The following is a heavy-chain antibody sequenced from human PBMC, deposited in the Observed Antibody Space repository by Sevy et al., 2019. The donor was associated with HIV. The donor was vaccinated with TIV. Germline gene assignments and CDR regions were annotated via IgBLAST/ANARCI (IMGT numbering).Heavy chain of an antibody. Sequence: GGSLRLSCAASGFTFSSYGMHWVRQAPGRGLEWVAVIWYDGSNKYYADSVKGRFTISRDNSKNTLYLQMNSLRAEDTAVYYCARDRLLLWFGEFPTAGMDVWGQRTTVTVSS. J-gene: IGHJ6*02. CDR3: ARDRLLLWFGEFPTAGMDV. V-gene: IGHV3-33*01. CDR2: IWYDGSNK. CDR1: GFTFSSYG. D-gene: IGHD3-10*01.